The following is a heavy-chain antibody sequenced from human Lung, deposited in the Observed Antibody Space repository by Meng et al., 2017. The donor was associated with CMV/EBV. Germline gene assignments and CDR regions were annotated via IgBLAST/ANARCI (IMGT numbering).Heavy chain of an antibody. V-gene: IGHV3-7*01. CDR1: GFNIRPYW. J-gene: IGHJ4*02. D-gene: IGHD2-8*01. CDR3: ARLGDYCTDASCYYYFDY. Sequence: GESXKISCAATGFNIRPYWMTWVRQAPGKGLEWVANINQGGNEKYYVDSVEGRFTISRDNARNSLLLQMNTLRAEDTAVYYCARLGDYCTDASCYYYFDYXGQGXLVTVSS. CDR2: INQGGNEK.